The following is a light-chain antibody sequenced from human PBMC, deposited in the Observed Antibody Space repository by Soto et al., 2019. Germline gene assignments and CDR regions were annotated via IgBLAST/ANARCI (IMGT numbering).Light chain of an antibody. CDR1: SSDVGRYNY. CDR3: SSYTSTSSVL. V-gene: IGLV2-14*01. CDR2: DVN. Sequence: QSVLTQPASVSGSPGQSITISCTGTSSDVGRYNYVSWYQQHPGKAPKLMIYDVNNRPSGVSNRFSGSKSGNTASLTISGLQDDDDADYYCSSYTSTSSVLFGGGTKLTVL. J-gene: IGLJ3*02.